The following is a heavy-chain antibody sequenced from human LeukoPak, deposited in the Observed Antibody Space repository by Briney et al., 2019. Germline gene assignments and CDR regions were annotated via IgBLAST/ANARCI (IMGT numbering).Heavy chain of an antibody. Sequence: GGSLRLSCAASGFTFSSYAMHWVRQAPDKGLEWVAVISYDGSNKYYADSVKGRFTISRDNSKNTLYLQMNSLRAEDTAVYYCASPSPCSSTSCLWYFDYWGQGSLVTVSS. J-gene: IGHJ4*02. CDR1: GFTFSSYA. CDR2: ISYDGSNK. D-gene: IGHD2-2*01. CDR3: ASPSPCSSTSCLWYFDY. V-gene: IGHV3-30*01.